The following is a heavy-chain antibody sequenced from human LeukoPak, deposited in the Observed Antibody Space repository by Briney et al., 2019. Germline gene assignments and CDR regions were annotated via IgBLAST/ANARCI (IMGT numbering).Heavy chain of an antibody. CDR2: IYYSGGT. Sequence: SSETLSLTCTVSGGSISSYYWSWIRQPPGKGLEWIGYIYYSGGTNYNPSLKSRVTISVDTSKNQFSLKLSSVTAADTAVYYCARFSSSWGPLDYWGQGTLVTVSS. CDR1: GGSISSYY. CDR3: ARFSSSWGPLDY. V-gene: IGHV4-59*01. D-gene: IGHD6-13*01. J-gene: IGHJ4*02.